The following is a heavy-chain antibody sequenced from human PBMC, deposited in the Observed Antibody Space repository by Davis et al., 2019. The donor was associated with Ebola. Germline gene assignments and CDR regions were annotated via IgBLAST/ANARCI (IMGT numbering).Heavy chain of an antibody. CDR1: GGSISSGGYY. CDR3: ARAGSYYDFWSGYSAFDY. Sequence: MPSETLSLTCTVSGGSISSGGYYWSWIRQHPGKGLEWIGYIYYSGSTYYNPSLKSRVTISVDTSKNQFSLKLSSVTAADTAVYYCARAGSYYDFWSGYSAFDYWGQGTLVTVSS. CDR2: IYYSGST. D-gene: IGHD3-3*01. J-gene: IGHJ4*02. V-gene: IGHV4-31*03.